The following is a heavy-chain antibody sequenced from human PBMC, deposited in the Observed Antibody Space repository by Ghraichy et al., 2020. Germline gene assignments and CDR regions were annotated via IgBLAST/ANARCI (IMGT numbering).Heavy chain of an antibody. D-gene: IGHD6-19*01. CDR2: ISTDSYYT. J-gene: IGHJ6*02. CDR3: ARGVGAVAGHYYYGMDV. CDR1: GFTFSSYS. V-gene: IGHV3-21*01. Sequence: LSLTCAASGFTFSSYSMNWVRQAPGKGLEWVSSISTDSYYTYYADSVKGRFTISRDNAKNSLYLQMNSLRAADTAVYYCARGVGAVAGHYYYGMDVWGQGTTVTVSS.